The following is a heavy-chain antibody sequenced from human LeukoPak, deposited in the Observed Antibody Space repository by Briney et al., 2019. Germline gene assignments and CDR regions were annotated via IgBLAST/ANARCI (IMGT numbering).Heavy chain of an antibody. V-gene: IGHV3-74*01. D-gene: IGHD5-18*01. CDR3: ARGRYSSGYVADY. CDR2: INNDGSGI. CDR1: GFIFSSYW. Sequence: GASLRLSCAASGFIFSSYWMHWVRQAPGKGLVWVSRINNDGSGITYADSVKGRFTISRDNAKNTLYLQMNSLRAEDTAVCYCARGRYSSGYVADYWGQGTLVTVSS. J-gene: IGHJ4*02.